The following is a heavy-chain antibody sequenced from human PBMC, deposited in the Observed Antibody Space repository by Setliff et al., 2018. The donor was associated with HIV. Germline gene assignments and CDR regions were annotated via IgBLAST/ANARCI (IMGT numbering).Heavy chain of an antibody. CDR2: IHPVDSDA. CDR3: ARHRHTAAGTLDAFDL. CDR1: EYSFTSHW. Sequence: GESLKISSKGSEYSFTSHWIGWVRQMPGKGLEWMGIIHPVDSDARYSPSFQGQVTMSVDNSINTAYLQWGSLKASDTAFYYCARHRHTAAGTLDAFDLWGQGTMVTVSS. V-gene: IGHV5-51*01. J-gene: IGHJ3*01. D-gene: IGHD6-13*01.